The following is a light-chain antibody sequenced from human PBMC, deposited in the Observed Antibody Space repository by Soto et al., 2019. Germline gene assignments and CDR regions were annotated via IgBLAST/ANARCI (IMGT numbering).Light chain of an antibody. Sequence: DIQMTQSPSTLSASVRDRVTITCPASQSISSWLAWHQQKPGKAAELLIYDASSVERGVPSWFSCGGSGTEFILTISSLLSDEFATYHCQPYNRYLVTLGQGTKVDIK. J-gene: IGKJ2*01. CDR3: QPYNRYLVT. CDR2: DAS. CDR1: QSISSW. V-gene: IGKV1-5*01.